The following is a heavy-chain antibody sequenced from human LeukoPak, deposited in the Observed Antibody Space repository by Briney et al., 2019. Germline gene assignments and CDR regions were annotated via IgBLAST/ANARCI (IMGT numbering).Heavy chain of an antibody. Sequence: SETLSLTCAVYGGSFSGYYWSWIRQPPGKGLEWIGEINHSGSTNYNPSLKSRVTISVYTSKNQFSLKLSSVTAADTAVYYCARGVERMGLDYWGQGTLVTVSS. CDR1: GGSFSGYY. CDR3: ARGVERMGLDY. V-gene: IGHV4-34*01. J-gene: IGHJ4*02. CDR2: INHSGST. D-gene: IGHD5-24*01.